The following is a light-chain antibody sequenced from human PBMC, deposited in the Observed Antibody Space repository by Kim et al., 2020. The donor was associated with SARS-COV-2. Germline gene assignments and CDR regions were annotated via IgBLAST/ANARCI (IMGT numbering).Light chain of an antibody. CDR3: QVWDSSSDHVV. J-gene: IGLJ2*01. CDR2: YDS. Sequence: APGMTARITCGGNDIGSKSVHWYQQKPGQAPVLVIYYDSDRPSGIPERFSGSNSGNTVTLTISRVEAGDEADYYCQVWDSSSDHVVFGGGTQLTVL. CDR1: DIGSKS. V-gene: IGLV3-21*04.